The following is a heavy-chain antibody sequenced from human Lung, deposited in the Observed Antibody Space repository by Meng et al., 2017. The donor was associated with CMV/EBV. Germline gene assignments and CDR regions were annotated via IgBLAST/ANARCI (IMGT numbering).Heavy chain of an antibody. J-gene: IGHJ4*02. V-gene: IGHV3-66*02. CDR3: ARGADTPMVLPPDF. D-gene: IGHD5-18*01. CDR1: GFTVSRNY. Sequence: GGSLRLXCAASGFTVSRNYMGWVRQAPGKGLEWVSVIYGSGTTNYPDFVKGRFTISRDNSRNTVYLQMNSLRAEDTAVYFCARGADTPMVLPPDFWGQGPLVTVSS. CDR2: IYGSGTT.